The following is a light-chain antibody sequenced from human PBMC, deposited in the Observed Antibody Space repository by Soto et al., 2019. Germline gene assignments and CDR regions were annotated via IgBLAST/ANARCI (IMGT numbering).Light chain of an antibody. V-gene: IGKV1-13*02. CDR3: QQFNSYPLT. CDR2: DAS. Sequence: AIQLTQSPSSLSASVGDRVTITCRASQGISSALAWYQQKPGNSPKLLMYDASSLESGVPSRFSGSGFGTDFALTISSLQPEDFATYYCQQFNSYPLTFGQGTKLEI. CDR1: QGISSA. J-gene: IGKJ2*01.